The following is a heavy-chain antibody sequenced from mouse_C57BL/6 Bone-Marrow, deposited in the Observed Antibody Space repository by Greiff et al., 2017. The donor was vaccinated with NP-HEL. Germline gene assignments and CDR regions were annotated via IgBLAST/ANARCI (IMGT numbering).Heavy chain of an antibody. Sequence: EVQLVESGGGLVQPKGSLKLSCAASGFSFNTYAMNWVRQAPGKGLEWVARIRSKSNNYSTYYDDSVKDRFTISRYDSDSMLYLQMQNFKAEDTAKYYCVRVVTTGFHWYFGVWGTGPTVTVSS. V-gene: IGHV10-1*01. D-gene: IGHD2-2*01. J-gene: IGHJ1*03. CDR1: GFSFNTYA. CDR3: VRVVTTGFHWYFGV. CDR2: IRSKSNNYST.